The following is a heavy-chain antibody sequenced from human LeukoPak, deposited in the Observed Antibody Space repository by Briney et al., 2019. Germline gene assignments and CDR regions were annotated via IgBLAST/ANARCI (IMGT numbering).Heavy chain of an antibody. D-gene: IGHD3-9*01. V-gene: IGHV3-7*01. J-gene: IGHJ4*02. CDR2: IKQDGSEK. CDR3: ASHRRITIFWD. CDR1: GLTLRNFA. Sequence: GGSLRLSCAAPGLTLRNFAMSWVRQAPGKGLEWVANIKQDGSEKYYVDSVKGRFTISRDNAKNSLYLQMNSLRAEDTAVYYCASHRRITIFWDWGQGTLVTVSS.